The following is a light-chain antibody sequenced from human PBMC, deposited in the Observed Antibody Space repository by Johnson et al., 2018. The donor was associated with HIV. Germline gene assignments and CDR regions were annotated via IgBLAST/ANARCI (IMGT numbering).Light chain of an antibody. V-gene: IGLV1-51*02. J-gene: IGLJ1*01. CDR2: ENT. CDR3: GTWDTSLSAGGL. CDR1: SSNIGNKY. Sequence: QSVLTQPPSVSAAPGQKVTISCSGSSSNIGNKYVSWYQQLPGTAPKLLIYENTKRPSGIPDRFSGSKSGTSATLATTGLHTGDEADYYCGTWDTSLSAGGLFGSGTRVTVL.